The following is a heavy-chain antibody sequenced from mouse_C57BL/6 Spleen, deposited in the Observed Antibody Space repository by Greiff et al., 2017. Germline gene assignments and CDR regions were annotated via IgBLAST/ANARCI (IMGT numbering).Heavy chain of an antibody. Sequence: DVMLVESGGGLVKPGGSLKLSCAASGFTFSDYGMHWVRQAPEKGLEWVAYISSGSSTIYYADTVKGRFTISRDNAKNTLFLQMTSLRSEDTAMYYCAKVVATPMDYWGQGTSVTVSS. CDR1: GFTFSDYG. CDR2: ISSGSSTI. D-gene: IGHD1-1*01. V-gene: IGHV5-17*01. CDR3: AKVVATPMDY. J-gene: IGHJ4*01.